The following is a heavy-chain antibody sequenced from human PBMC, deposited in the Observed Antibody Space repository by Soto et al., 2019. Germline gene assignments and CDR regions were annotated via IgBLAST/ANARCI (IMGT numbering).Heavy chain of an antibody. CDR2: IWYDGSNK. Sequence: GGPLRLSCAASGFTFSSYGMHWVRQAPGKGLEWVAVIWYDGSNKYYADSVKGRFTISRENSKNTLYLQMNSLRAEDTAVYYCARSSKYSSSHGGMDVWGQGTTVTVSS. CDR3: ARSSKYSSSHGGMDV. CDR1: GFTFSSYG. J-gene: IGHJ6*02. V-gene: IGHV3-33*01. D-gene: IGHD6-13*01.